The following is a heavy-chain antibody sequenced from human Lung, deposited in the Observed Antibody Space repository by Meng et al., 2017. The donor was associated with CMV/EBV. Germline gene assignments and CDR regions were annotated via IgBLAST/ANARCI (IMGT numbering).Heavy chain of an antibody. Sequence: GESLKISCAASGFTFSSYGMHWVRQAPGKGLEWVAFIRYDGSNKYYADSVKGRFTISRDNSKNMLYLQMNSMRAEDTAVYYCTKDLANQLPMGGDAFDIWGQGTMVTVSS. V-gene: IGHV3-30*02. CDR2: IRYDGSNK. J-gene: IGHJ3*02. D-gene: IGHD2-2*01. CDR3: TKDLANQLPMGGDAFDI. CDR1: GFTFSSYG.